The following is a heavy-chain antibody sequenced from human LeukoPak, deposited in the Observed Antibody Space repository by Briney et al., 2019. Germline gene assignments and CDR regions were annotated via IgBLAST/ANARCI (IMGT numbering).Heavy chain of an antibody. CDR1: GGTFSSYA. J-gene: IGHJ4*02. CDR3: ARAHQYCSSTSCPDFDY. D-gene: IGHD2-2*01. Sequence: SSVKVSCKASGGTFSSYAISWVRQAPGQGLEWMGGIIPIFGTANYAQKFQGRVTITADESTSTAYMELSSLRSEDTAVYYCARAHQYCSSTSCPDFDYWGQGTLVTVSS. V-gene: IGHV1-69*13. CDR2: IIPIFGTA.